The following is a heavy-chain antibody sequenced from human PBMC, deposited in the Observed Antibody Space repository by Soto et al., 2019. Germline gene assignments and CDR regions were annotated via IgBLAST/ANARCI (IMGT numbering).Heavy chain of an antibody. J-gene: IGHJ5*02. CDR3: AWSHTFTWYASVWFDP. D-gene: IGHD6-13*01. CDR1: GGSISSGDYY. Sequence: QVQLQESGPGLVKPSQTLSLTCTVSGGSISSGDYYWSWIRQPPGKGLEWIGYIYYSGSTYYNPSLKSRVTISVDTSNNQFSLKLSSVTAADTAVYYCAWSHTFTWYASVWFDPWGQGTLATVSS. CDR2: IYYSGST. V-gene: IGHV4-30-4*01.